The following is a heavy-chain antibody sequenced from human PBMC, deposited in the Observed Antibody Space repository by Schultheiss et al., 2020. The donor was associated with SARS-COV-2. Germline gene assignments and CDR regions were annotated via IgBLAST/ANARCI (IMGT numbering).Heavy chain of an antibody. CDR1: GFTFSGSA. Sequence: GGSLRLSCAASGFTFSGSAMHWVRQAPGKGLEWVSAISGSGGSTYYADSVKGRFTISRDNSKNTLYLQMNSLRAEDTAVYYCARGPVLRGVIIGGLDYWGQGSLVTVSS. CDR3: ARGPVLRGVIIGGLDY. J-gene: IGHJ4*02. V-gene: IGHV3-23*01. D-gene: IGHD3-10*01. CDR2: ISGSGGST.